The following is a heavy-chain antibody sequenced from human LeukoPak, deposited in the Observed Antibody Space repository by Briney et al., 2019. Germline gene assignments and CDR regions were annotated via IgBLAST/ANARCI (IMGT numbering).Heavy chain of an antibody. D-gene: IGHD3-3*01. CDR1: GFTFSNAW. CDR2: IKSKTDGGTT. J-gene: IGHJ1*01. V-gene: IGHV3-15*01. Sequence: PGGSLRLSCAASGFTFSNAWMSWVRQAPGKGLEWVGRIKSKTDGGTTDYAAPVKGRFTISRDDSKNTLYLQMNSLKTEDTAVYYCTTDAFWAILEWYPSGFQHWGQGTLVTVSS. CDR3: TTDAFWAILEWYPSGFQH.